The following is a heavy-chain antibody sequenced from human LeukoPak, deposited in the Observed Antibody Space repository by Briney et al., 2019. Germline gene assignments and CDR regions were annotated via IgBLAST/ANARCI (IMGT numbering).Heavy chain of an antibody. CDR1: GYSISSGYY. J-gene: IGHJ4*02. CDR3: ARGDSSWFDY. V-gene: IGHV4-61*01. Sequence: SETLSLTCTVSGYSISSGYYWGWIRQPPGKGLEWIGYIYYSGSTNYNPSLKSRVTISVDTSKNQLSLKLSSVTAADTAVYYCARGDSSWFDYWGQGTLVTVSS. CDR2: IYYSGST. D-gene: IGHD6-13*01.